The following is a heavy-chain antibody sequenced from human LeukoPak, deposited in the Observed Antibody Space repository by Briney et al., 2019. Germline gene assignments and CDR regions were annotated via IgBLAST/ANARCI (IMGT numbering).Heavy chain of an antibody. J-gene: IGHJ3*02. CDR2: IYYSGST. V-gene: IGHV4-61*08. CDR1: GGSISSGDYY. D-gene: IGHD3-3*01. CDR3: ARVAVSAEFTIFGVVIHGDAFDI. Sequence: SETLSLTCTVSGGSISSGDYYWSWIRQPPGKGLEWIGYIYYSGSTNYNPSLKSRVTISVDTSKNQFSLKLSSVTAADTAVYYCARVAVSAEFTIFGVVIHGDAFDIWGQGTMVTVSS.